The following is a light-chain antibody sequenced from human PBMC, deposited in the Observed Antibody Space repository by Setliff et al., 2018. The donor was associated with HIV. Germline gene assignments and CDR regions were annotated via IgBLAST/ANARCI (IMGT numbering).Light chain of an antibody. V-gene: IGLV2-23*01. CDR1: SSDVGSYNL. Sequence: QSALAQSASVSGSPGQSITISCTGTSSDVGSYNLVSWYQQHPGKAPKLMIYEGSKRPSGVSNRFSGSKSGSTASLTISGLQAEDEAEYYCCSYAGSSTFVFGTGTKVTVL. CDR2: EGS. CDR3: CSYAGSSTFV. J-gene: IGLJ1*01.